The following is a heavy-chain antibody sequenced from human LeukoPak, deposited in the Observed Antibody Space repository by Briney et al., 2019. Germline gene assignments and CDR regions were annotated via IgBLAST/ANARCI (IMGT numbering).Heavy chain of an antibody. CDR2: ISGSGGST. V-gene: IGHV3-23*01. D-gene: IGHD3-9*01. Sequence: PGGSLRLSCAASGFTFSSYAMSWVRQAPGKGLEWVSAISGSGGSTYYADSVKGRFTISRDNSKNTLYLQMNSLRAEDTAVYYCANLLTGYTPSLIFDYWGQGTLVTVSS. CDR1: GFTFSSYA. J-gene: IGHJ4*02. CDR3: ANLLTGYTPSLIFDY.